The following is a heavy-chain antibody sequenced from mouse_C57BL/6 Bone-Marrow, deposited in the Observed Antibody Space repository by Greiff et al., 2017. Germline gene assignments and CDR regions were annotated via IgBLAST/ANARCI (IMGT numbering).Heavy chain of an antibody. J-gene: IGHJ4*01. Sequence: QVQLQQSGAELAKPGASVKLSCKASGYTFTSYWMHWVKQRPGQGLEWIGYINPSSGYTKYNQKFKDKATLTADKSSSTAYMQLSSLTYEDSAVFYCARVYYYGSILYYCAMDYWGQGTSVTVSA. V-gene: IGHV1-7*01. CDR1: GYTFTSYW. D-gene: IGHD1-1*01. CDR3: ARVYYYGSILYYCAMDY. CDR2: INPSSGYT.